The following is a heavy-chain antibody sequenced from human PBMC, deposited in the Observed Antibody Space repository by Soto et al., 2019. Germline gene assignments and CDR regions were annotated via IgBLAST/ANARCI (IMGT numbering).Heavy chain of an antibody. Sequence: QVLLQESGPGLVKPSETLSLTCALSGASISSDNWWTWVRQSPGKGLEWIGEVYHSGGANYNPSLKSRVTISVDMSKNQFSLTLSSVTAADTAVYYCARGGSSDWQVALDIWGQGTMVPVSS. D-gene: IGHD6-19*01. J-gene: IGHJ3*02. V-gene: IGHV4-4*02. CDR3: ARGGSSDWQVALDI. CDR2: VYHSGGA. CDR1: GASISSDNW.